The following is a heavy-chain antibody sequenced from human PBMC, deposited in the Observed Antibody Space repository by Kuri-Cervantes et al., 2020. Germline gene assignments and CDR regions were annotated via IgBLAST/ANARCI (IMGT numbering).Heavy chain of an antibody. CDR2: IDHSGST. CDR1: GGSISSGDYY. CDR3: ARQPPHYYMDV. V-gene: IGHV4-39*01. Sequence: SETLSLTCTVSGGSISSGDYYWSWIRQPPGKGLEWIGEIDHSGSTNYHPSLKRRVTISVDTSKNQFSLKLRSVTAADTAVYYCARQPPHYYMDVWGKGTTVTVSS. J-gene: IGHJ6*03.